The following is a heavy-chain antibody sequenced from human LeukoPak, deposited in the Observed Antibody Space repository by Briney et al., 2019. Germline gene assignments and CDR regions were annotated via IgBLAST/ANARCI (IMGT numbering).Heavy chain of an antibody. D-gene: IGHD4-17*01. V-gene: IGHV1-69-2*01. CDR3: ATQPSDYGDYDNHCVRDY. Sequence: ASVKISCKVSGYTFTDYYMHWVQQAPGKGLEWMGLVDPEDGETIYAEKFQGRVTITADTSTDTAYMELSSLRSEDTAVYYCATQPSDYGDYDNHCVRDYWGQGTLVTVSS. J-gene: IGHJ4*02. CDR2: VDPEDGET. CDR1: GYTFTDYY.